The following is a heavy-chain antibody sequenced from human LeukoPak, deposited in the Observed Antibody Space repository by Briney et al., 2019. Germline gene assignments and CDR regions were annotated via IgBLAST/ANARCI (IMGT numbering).Heavy chain of an antibody. D-gene: IGHD2-15*01. CDR2: IIPIFGTA. V-gene: IGHV1-69*13. Sequence: SVKVSCKASGGTFSSYAISWVRQAPGQGLEWMGGIIPIFGTANYAQKFQGRVTITADESTSTAYMELSSLRSEDTAVYYCARAIGYCSGGSCSRRDYYYGMDVWGQGTTVTVSS. CDR1: GGTFSSYA. CDR3: ARAIGYCSGGSCSRRDYYYGMDV. J-gene: IGHJ6*02.